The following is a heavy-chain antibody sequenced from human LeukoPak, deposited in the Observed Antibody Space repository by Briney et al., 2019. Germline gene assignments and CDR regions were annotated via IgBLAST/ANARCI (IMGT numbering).Heavy chain of an antibody. V-gene: IGHV3-21*01. J-gene: IGHJ4*02. D-gene: IGHD5-12*01. CDR3: ARIFVTYTGYDLGFFDS. CDR1: GFMSRNYS. CDR2: ITSSSSYM. Sequence: PGGSLRLSCAASGFMSRNYSMNWVRQAPGKGLEWVSSITSSSSYMYYADSVKGRFTIARDNAQDSLFLQMDNLRVEDTAAYYCARIFVTYTGYDLGFFDSWGQGTLVTVSS.